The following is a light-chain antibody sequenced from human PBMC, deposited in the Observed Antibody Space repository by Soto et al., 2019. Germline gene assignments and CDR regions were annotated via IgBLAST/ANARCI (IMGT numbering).Light chain of an antibody. Sequence: EIGLTQSPGTLSLSPGERATLSCRASQSVSSSYLAWYQQKPGQAPRLLIYGESSRATGIPDRFSGSGSGTDFTLTISSLETEDVAVYYCQQYGSSSFTFGPGTKVDIK. V-gene: IGKV3-20*01. J-gene: IGKJ3*01. CDR3: QQYGSSSFT. CDR1: QSVSSSY. CDR2: GES.